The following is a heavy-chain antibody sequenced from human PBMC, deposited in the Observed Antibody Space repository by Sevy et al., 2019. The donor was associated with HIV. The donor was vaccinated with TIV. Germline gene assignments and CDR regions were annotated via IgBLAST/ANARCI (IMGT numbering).Heavy chain of an antibody. J-gene: IGHJ4*02. V-gene: IGHV1-24*01. CDR1: GSALTELA. CDR3: ATTKDYYEGSGYPFDG. D-gene: IGHD3-22*01. CDR2: FDAEDGET. Sequence: ASVKVSFKVSGSALTELAMHWVRQAPGKGLEWMATFDAEDGETFYAKKFQGRVTMTEDTSTDTAYLELVSLRSEDTAVYYCATTKDYYEGSGYPFDGWGQGTLVTVSS.